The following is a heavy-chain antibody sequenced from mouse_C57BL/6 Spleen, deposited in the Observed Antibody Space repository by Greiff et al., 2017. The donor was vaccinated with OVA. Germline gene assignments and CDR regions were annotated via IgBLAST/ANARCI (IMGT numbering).Heavy chain of an antibody. V-gene: IGHV1-76*01. CDR2: IYPGSGNT. CDR1: GYTFTDYY. Sequence: VQLQQSGAELVRPGASVKLSCKASGYTFTDYYINWVKQRPGQGLEWIARIYPGSGNTYYNEKFKGKATLTAEKSSSTAYMQLSSLTSEDSAVYFCARDYGSSSYWYFDVWGTGTTVTVSS. J-gene: IGHJ1*03. D-gene: IGHD1-1*01. CDR3: ARDYGSSSYWYFDV.